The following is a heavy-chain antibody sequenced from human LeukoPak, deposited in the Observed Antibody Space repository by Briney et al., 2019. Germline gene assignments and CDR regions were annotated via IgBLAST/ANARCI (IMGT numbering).Heavy chain of an antibody. CDR1: GGTFSSYA. CDR2: IIPIFGIA. J-gene: IGHJ6*02. V-gene: IGHV1-69*04. Sequence: ASVKVSCKASGGTFSSYAISWVRQAPGQGLEWMGRIIPIFGIANYAQKFQGRVTITADKSTSTAHMELSSLRSEDTAVYYCARVQYYDSSAVGMDVWGQGTTVTVSS. CDR3: ARVQYYDSSAVGMDV. D-gene: IGHD3-22*01.